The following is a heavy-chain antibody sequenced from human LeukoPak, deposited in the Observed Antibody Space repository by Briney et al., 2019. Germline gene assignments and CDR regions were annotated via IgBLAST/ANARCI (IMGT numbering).Heavy chain of an antibody. V-gene: IGHV3-9*01. CDR2: ISWNSGSI. J-gene: IGHJ3*02. CDR1: GFTFDDYA. Sequence: GRSLRLSCAASGFTFDDYAMHWVRQAPGKCLEWVSGISWNSGSIGYADSVKGRFTISRDNAKNSLYLQMNSLRAEDTALYYCAKGFVVVTAIRKDAFDIWGQGTMVTVSS. D-gene: IGHD2-21*02. CDR3: AKGFVVVTAIRKDAFDI.